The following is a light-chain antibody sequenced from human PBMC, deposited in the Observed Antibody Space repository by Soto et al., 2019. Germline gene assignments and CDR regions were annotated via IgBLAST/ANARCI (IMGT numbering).Light chain of an antibody. CDR2: DVS. Sequence: QSALTRPASLSGSPGQSITISCTGTSSDVGGYNYVSWYQQHPGKAPKFMIYDVSNRPSGVSNRFSGSKSGNTASLTISGLQAEDEADYYCSSYTTSNTRQIVFGTGTKVTVL. CDR1: SSDVGGYNY. J-gene: IGLJ1*01. CDR3: SSYTTSNTRQIV. V-gene: IGLV2-14*01.